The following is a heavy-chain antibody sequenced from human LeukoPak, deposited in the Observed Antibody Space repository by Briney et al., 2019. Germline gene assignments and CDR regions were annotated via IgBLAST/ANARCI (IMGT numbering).Heavy chain of an antibody. CDR2: IIPIFGTA. D-gene: IGHD2-15*01. CDR3: ARGGLRFYCSGGSCYLNWFDP. J-gene: IGHJ5*02. V-gene: IGHV1-69*13. Sequence: ASVKASCTASGGTFSSYAISWVRQAPGQGLGWMGGIIPIFGTANYAQKFQGRVTITADESTSTAYMELSSLRSEDTAVYYCARGGLRFYCSGGSCYLNWFDPWGQGALVTVSS. CDR1: GGTFSSYA.